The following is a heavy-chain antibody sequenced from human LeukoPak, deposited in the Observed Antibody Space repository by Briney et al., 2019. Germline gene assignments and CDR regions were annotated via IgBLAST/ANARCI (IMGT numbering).Heavy chain of an antibody. Sequence: SETLSLTCTVSGYSISSGYYWGWIRRPPGKGLEWIGSIYHSGSTYYNPSLKSRVTISVDTSKNQFSLKLSSVTAADTAVYYCARDQGAVAGSVDYWGQGTLVTVSS. J-gene: IGHJ4*02. V-gene: IGHV4-38-2*02. CDR3: ARDQGAVAGSVDY. CDR1: GYSISSGYY. D-gene: IGHD6-19*01. CDR2: IYHSGST.